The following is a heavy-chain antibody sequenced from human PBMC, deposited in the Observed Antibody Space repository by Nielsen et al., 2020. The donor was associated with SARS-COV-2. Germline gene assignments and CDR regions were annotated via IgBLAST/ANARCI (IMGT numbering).Heavy chain of an antibody. V-gene: IGHV1-69*13. J-gene: IGHJ6*03. CDR3: ARDYDQHHGGFYYYYYYMDV. CDR1: GGTFSSYA. Sequence: SVKVSCKASGGTFSSYAISWVRQAPGQGLEWMGGIIPSFGTANYAQKFQGRVTITADESTSTAYMELSSLRSEDTAVYYCARDYDQHHGGFYYYYYYMDVWGKGTTVTVSS. D-gene: IGHD1-14*01. CDR2: IIPSFGTA.